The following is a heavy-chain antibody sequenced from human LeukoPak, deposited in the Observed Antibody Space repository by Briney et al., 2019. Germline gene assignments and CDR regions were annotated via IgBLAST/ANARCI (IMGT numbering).Heavy chain of an antibody. CDR3: ARSTPPFYYFDY. Sequence: SETLSLTCTVSGGSISSYYWSWIRQPPGKGLEWIGYIYYSGSTNYNPSLKSRVTISVDTSKNQFSPKLSSVTAADTAVYYCARSTPPFYYFDYWGQGTLVTVSS. D-gene: IGHD2-15*01. V-gene: IGHV4-59*01. CDR1: GGSISSYY. J-gene: IGHJ4*02. CDR2: IYYSGST.